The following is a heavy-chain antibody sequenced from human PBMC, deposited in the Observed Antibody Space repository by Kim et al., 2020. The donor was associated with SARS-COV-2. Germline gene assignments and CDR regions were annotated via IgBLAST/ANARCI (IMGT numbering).Heavy chain of an antibody. CDR2: IFHSGST. V-gene: IGHV4-31*03. D-gene: IGHD3-10*01. Sequence: SETLSLTCTVSGVSIRSDSNYWSWIRQHPGEGPEWIGCIFHSGSTSYNPSLKSRVIMSVDTSNNQFSLNLISVTAADTAVYYCATSPGRGITPNWFDPWGQGTLVTVSS. J-gene: IGHJ5*02. CDR1: GVSIRSDSNY. CDR3: ATSPGRGITPNWFDP.